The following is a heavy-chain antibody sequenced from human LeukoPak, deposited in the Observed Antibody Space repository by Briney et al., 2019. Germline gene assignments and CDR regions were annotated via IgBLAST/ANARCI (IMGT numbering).Heavy chain of an antibody. CDR1: GYTFTSYG. D-gene: IGHD6-6*01. J-gene: IGHJ4*02. Sequence: ASVKVSCKASGYTFTSYGINWVRQATGQGLEWMGWMNPNSGDTGYAQKFQGRVTITRNTSISTAYMELSSLRSEDTAVYYCARVSIAARHRFDYWGQGTLVTVSS. CDR2: MNPNSGDT. V-gene: IGHV1-8*03. CDR3: ARVSIAARHRFDY.